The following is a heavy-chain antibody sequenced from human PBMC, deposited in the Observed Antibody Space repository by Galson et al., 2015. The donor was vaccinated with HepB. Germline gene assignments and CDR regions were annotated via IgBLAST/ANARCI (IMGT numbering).Heavy chain of an antibody. Sequence: SLRLSCAASGFSFSSYWMGWVRQAPGKGLEWVANIKQDGSEKYYVDSVKGRFITSRDNSKNSLYLQMNSLRAEDTAVYYCARIPDYEITIDYWGQGTLVSVSS. J-gene: IGHJ4*02. V-gene: IGHV3-7*01. CDR1: GFSFSSYW. D-gene: IGHD4/OR15-4a*01. CDR3: ARIPDYEITIDY. CDR2: IKQDGSEK.